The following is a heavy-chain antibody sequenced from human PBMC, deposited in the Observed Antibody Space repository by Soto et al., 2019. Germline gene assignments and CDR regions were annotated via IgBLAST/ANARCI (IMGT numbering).Heavy chain of an antibody. J-gene: IGHJ6*02. CDR3: AKVRGPGQLGPYYYDGMDV. D-gene: IGHD6-13*01. CDR1: GFTFSSYG. Sequence: QVQLVESGGGVVQPGRSLRLSCAASGFTFSSYGMHWVRQAPGKGLEWVAVISYDGSNKYYADSVKGRFTISRDNSKNTLYLQMNSLRAEDTAVYYGAKVRGPGQLGPYYYDGMDVWGQGTTVTVSS. V-gene: IGHV3-30*18. CDR2: ISYDGSNK.